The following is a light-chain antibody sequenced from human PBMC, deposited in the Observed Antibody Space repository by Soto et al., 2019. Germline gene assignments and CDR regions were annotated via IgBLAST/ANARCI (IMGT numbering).Light chain of an antibody. CDR1: QRITTY. CDR3: QQTYSTPYT. CDR2: TSG. Sequence: IHVTQSPSSLSASVGDRVTITCRASQRITTYLNWYQQKPGEAPKLLISTSGTLQRGVPSRFSGSGSGTDFTLTITSLQPADFATYFCQQTYSTPYTFGQGTTSEIK. J-gene: IGKJ2*01. V-gene: IGKV1-39*01.